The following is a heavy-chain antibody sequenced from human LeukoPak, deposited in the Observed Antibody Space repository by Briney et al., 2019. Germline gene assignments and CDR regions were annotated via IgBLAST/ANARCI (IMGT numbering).Heavy chain of an antibody. CDR2: IKPNTGDT. Sequence: ASVKVSCKASGYTFSPYGISWVRQAPGQGLEWMGWIKPNTGDTNYAQNFQGRVTMTRDTSISTAYMELTSLTFDDTAVYYCARGPQGGTTDFWGQGTLVTVSS. CDR1: GYTFSPYG. CDR3: ARGPQGGTTDF. J-gene: IGHJ4*02. D-gene: IGHD1-7*01. V-gene: IGHV1-2*02.